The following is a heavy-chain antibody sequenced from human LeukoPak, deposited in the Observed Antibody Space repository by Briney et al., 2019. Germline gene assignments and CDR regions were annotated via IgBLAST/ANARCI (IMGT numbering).Heavy chain of an antibody. CDR3: TRVIVATKDY. J-gene: IGHJ4*02. CDR1: GFTVSSNY. Sequence: GGSLRLSCAASGFTVSSNYLNWVRQAPGKGLEWVGFIRSKAYGGTPEYAASVKGRFTISRDDSKSIAYLQMNSLKTEDTAVYYCTRVIVATKDYWGQGTLGTVSS. CDR2: IRSKAYGGTP. V-gene: IGHV3-49*04. D-gene: IGHD5-12*01.